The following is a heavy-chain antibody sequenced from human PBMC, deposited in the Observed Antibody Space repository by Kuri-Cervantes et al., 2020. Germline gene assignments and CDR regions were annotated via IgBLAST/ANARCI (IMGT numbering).Heavy chain of an antibody. Sequence: GESLKISCAASGFTVSSYYMSWIRQAPGKGLEWVSYISSSGSTIYYADSVKGRFTISRDNAKNSPYLQMNSLRAEDTAVYYCARSWELLGWFDPWGQGTLVTVSS. CDR1: GFTVSSYY. CDR2: ISSSGSTI. CDR3: ARSWELLGWFDP. D-gene: IGHD1-26*01. V-gene: IGHV3-11*01. J-gene: IGHJ5*02.